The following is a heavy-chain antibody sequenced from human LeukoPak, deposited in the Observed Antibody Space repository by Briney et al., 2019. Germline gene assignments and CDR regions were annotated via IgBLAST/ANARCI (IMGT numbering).Heavy chain of an antibody. CDR2: IIPIFGTA. CDR3: ARGGVASYYYYGMDV. Sequence: ASVKVSCKASGGTFSSYAISWVRQAPGQGLEWMGGIIPIFGTANYAQKFQGRVTITADESTSTAYMELSSLRSEDTAVYYCARGGVASYYYYGMDVWGQGTTVTVSS. CDR1: GGTFSSYA. J-gene: IGHJ6*02. D-gene: IGHD1-26*01. V-gene: IGHV1-69*13.